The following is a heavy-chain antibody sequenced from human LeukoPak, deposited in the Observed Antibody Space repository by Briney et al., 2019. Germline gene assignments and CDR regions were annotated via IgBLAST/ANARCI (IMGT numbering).Heavy chain of an antibody. CDR1: GFTFSSYE. CDR2: ISGSGSTI. CDR3: ARASYDFWSGYFEGLDYFDY. D-gene: IGHD3-3*01. V-gene: IGHV3-48*03. Sequence: GRSLRLSCAASGFTFSSYEMSWVRQAPGKGLEWVSYISGSGSTIYYADSLKGRFTISRDNAKNSLYLQMTSLRGEDTAVYYCARASYDFWSGYFEGLDYFDYWGQGTLVTVSS. J-gene: IGHJ4*02.